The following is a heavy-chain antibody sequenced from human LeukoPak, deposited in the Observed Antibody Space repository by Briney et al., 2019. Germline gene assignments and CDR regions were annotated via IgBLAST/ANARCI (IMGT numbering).Heavy chain of an antibody. V-gene: IGHV4-39*01. J-gene: IGHJ6*02. Sequence: PSETLSLTCTVSGGSISSNTYYWAWIRQPPGKGLEWTGTIYYSGSTFYNPFLKSRVTMSVDTSKNQFSLRLSSVTAADTAVYYCARHPQRSLGVTTSGPYYYAMDVWGQGTTVTVSS. CDR2: IYYSGST. CDR1: GGSISSNTYY. D-gene: IGHD2-21*02. CDR3: ARHPQRSLGVTTSGPYYYAMDV.